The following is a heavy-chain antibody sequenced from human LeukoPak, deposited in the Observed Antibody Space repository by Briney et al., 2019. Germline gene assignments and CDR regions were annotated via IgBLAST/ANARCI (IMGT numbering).Heavy chain of an antibody. J-gene: IGHJ6*02. CDR1: GFTFSSYA. Sequence: PGGSLRLSCAASGFTFSSYAMHWVRQAPGKGLEWVAVISYDGSNKYYADSVKGRFTISRDNSKNTLYLQMNSLRAEDTAVYYCASLYCGGDCYRHHRTNYYYYYGMDVWGQGTTVTVSS. V-gene: IGHV3-30-3*01. D-gene: IGHD2-21*02. CDR2: ISYDGSNK. CDR3: ASLYCGGDCYRHHRTNYYYYYGMDV.